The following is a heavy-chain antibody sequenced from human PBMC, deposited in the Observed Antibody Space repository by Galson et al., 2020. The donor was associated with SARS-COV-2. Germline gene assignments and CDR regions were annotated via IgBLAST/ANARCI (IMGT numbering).Heavy chain of an antibody. Sequence: SETLSLTCTVSGGSVSSGSYYWSWIRQPPGKGLEWIGYIYYSGSTNYTPSLKSRVTISVDTSKNQFSLKLSSVTAADTAVYYCARDPRLGYCSSTSCYVRGGVDVWGQGTTVTVSS. D-gene: IGHD2-2*01. CDR3: ARDPRLGYCSSTSCYVRGGVDV. CDR2: IYYSGST. CDR1: GGSVSSGSYY. J-gene: IGHJ6*02. V-gene: IGHV4-61*01.